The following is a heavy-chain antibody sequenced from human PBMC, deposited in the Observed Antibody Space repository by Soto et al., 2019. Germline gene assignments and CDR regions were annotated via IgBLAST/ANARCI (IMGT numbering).Heavy chain of an antibody. V-gene: IGHV3-48*02. J-gene: IGHJ6*02. CDR3: ARDEKRQWLPSYVMDV. D-gene: IGHD6-19*01. CDR1: GFTFSSYS. CDR2: ISSSSSTI. Sequence: PGGFMRLSCAASGFTFSSYSMNWVSQAPGKGLEWVSYISSSSSTIYYADSVKGRFTISRDNAKNSLYLQMNSLRDEDTAVYYCARDEKRQWLPSYVMDVWGQGTTVTVSS.